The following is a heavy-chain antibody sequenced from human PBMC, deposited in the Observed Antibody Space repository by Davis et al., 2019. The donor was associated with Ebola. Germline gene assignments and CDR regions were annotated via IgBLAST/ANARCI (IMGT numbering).Heavy chain of an antibody. Sequence: GGSLRLSCSVSGIPVNTHAMSWVRQAPGKGLEWVSTISISGDSRYYADSVKGRFIISRDKSNNTLYLEMNSLRVDDTAVYYCATTQWLREFDNWGQGTLVTVSS. CDR3: ATTQWLREFDN. CDR2: ISISGDSR. V-gene: IGHV3-23*01. J-gene: IGHJ4*02. D-gene: IGHD6-19*01. CDR1: GIPVNTHA.